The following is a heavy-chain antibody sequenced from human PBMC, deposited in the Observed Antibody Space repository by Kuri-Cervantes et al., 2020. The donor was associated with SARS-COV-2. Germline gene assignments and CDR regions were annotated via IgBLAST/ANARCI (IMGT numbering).Heavy chain of an antibody. CDR3: AKIFSPGDY. V-gene: IGHV3-30*02. Sequence: GESLKISCAASGFTFSSYGMHWVRQAPGKGLEWVAVIWYDGSNKYYADSVKGRFTISRDNSKNTLYLQMNSLRAEDTAVYYCAKIFSPGDYWGQGTTVTVSS. CDR1: GFTFSSYG. CDR2: IWYDGSNK. D-gene: IGHD3-3*01. J-gene: IGHJ4*02.